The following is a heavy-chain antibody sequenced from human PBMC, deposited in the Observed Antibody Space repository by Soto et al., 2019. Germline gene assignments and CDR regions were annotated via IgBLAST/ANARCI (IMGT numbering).Heavy chain of an antibody. CDR2: ILPIFGTA. Sequence: ASVKVSCKASGGTFSSYAISWVRQAPGQGLEWMGGILPIFGTANYTQKFQGRVTITADESTSTAYMELSSLRSEDTAVYYCARDRVRDAFDIWGQGTMVTVS. D-gene: IGHD3-10*02. CDR1: GGTFSSYA. V-gene: IGHV1-69*13. J-gene: IGHJ3*02. CDR3: ARDRVRDAFDI.